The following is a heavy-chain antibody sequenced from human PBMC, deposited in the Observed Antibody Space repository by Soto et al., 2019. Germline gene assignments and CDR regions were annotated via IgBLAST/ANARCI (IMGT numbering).Heavy chain of an antibody. V-gene: IGHV1-2*02. Sequence: ASVKVSCKASGDTFSDYYLHWVRQAPGQGLEWMGWINPYSGGTNHAQKFEGRVTMTRDTSISTAYMELSRLRSDDTAVYYCARRKGDYYDSSGYHYYFDYWGQGTLVTVSS. D-gene: IGHD3-22*01. CDR2: INPYSGGT. J-gene: IGHJ4*02. CDR1: GDTFSDYY. CDR3: ARRKGDYYDSSGYHYYFDY.